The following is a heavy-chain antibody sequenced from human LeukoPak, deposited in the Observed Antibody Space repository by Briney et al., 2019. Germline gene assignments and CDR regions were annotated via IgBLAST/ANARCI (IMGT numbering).Heavy chain of an antibody. J-gene: IGHJ4*02. V-gene: IGHV1-18*01. CDR3: ARDLNIVVDHYFDY. Sequence: GASVKVSCKASGYTFTSYGISWVRQAPGQGLEWMGWISAYNGNTNYAQKLQGRVTMTTDTSTSTAYMELRSLRSDDTAVYYCARDLNIVVDHYFDYWGQGTLVTVSS. CDR2: ISAYNGNT. D-gene: IGHD2-15*01. CDR1: GYTFTSYG.